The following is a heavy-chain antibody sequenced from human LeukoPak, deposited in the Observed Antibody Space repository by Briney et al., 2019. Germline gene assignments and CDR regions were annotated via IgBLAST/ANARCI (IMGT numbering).Heavy chain of an antibody. CDR3: AKDDAWLQFGD. J-gene: IGHJ4*02. CDR1: GFTFSSHG. CDR2: ISPNGVIT. D-gene: IGHD5-24*01. V-gene: IGHV3-23*01. Sequence: GGSLRLSCAASGFTFSSHGMNWVRQAPGKGLEWVSGISPNGVITYYADSVKGRFTISRDNSKGTVYLQMNSLRPEDTAVYYCAKDDAWLQFGDWGRGTLVTVSS.